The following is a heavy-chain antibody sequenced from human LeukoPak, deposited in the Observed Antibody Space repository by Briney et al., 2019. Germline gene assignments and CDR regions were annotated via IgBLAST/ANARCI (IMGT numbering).Heavy chain of an antibody. J-gene: IGHJ4*02. Sequence: TLSLTCTVSGGSISSGGYYWSWIRQHPGKGLEWIGYIYYSGSTRYNPSLKSRVTISVDTSKNQFSLKLSSVTAADTAVYYCARGVDIVATLFDYWGQGTLVTVSS. CDR3: ARGVDIVATLFDY. CDR2: IYYSGST. CDR1: GGSISSGGYY. V-gene: IGHV4-61*08. D-gene: IGHD5-12*01.